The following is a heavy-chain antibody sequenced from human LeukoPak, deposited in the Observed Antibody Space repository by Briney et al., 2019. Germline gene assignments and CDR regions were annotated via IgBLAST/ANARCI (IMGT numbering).Heavy chain of an antibody. V-gene: IGHV4-39*02. CDR1: GGSISSSSYY. J-gene: IGHJ5*02. CDR3: AREGPITMIVVVWASYGFDP. CDR2: IYYSGST. Sequence: PSETLSLTCTVSGGSISSSSYYWGWIRQPPGKGLEWIGSIYYSGSTYYNPSLKSRVTISVDTSKNQFSLKLSSVTAADTAVYYCAREGPITMIVVVWASYGFDPWGQGTLVTVSS. D-gene: IGHD3-22*01.